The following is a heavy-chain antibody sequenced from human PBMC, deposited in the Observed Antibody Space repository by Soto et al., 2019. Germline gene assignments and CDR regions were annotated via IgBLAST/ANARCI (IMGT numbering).Heavy chain of an antibody. V-gene: IGHV1-69*13. CDR1: GGTFSSYA. D-gene: IGHD1-26*01. CDR3: AAEPSSDSGSYQDVMDV. J-gene: IGHJ6*02. Sequence: SVKVSCKASGGTFSSYAISWVRQAPGQGLEWMGGIIPIFGTANYAQKFQGRVTITADESTSTAYMELSSLRSEDTAVYYCAAEPSSDSGSYQDVMDVWGQGTTVTVSS. CDR2: IIPIFGTA.